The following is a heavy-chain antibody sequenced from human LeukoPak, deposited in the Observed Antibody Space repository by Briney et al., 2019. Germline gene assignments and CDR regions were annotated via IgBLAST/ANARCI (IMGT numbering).Heavy chain of an antibody. J-gene: IGHJ4*02. CDR2: IIPIFGTA. D-gene: IGHD2-2*01. CDR3: ARDERESCSSSGCFYFDY. Sequence: GASVKVSCKASGGTFSSYAISWVRQAPGQGLEWMGGIIPIFGTANYAQKFQGRVTITADESTSTAYMELSSLRSEDTAVYYCARDERESCSSSGCFYFDYWGQGTLVTVSS. CDR1: GGTFSSYA. V-gene: IGHV1-69*13.